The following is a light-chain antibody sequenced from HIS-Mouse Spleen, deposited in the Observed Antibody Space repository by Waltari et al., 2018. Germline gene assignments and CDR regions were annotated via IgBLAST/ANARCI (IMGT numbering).Light chain of an antibody. CDR3: QVWDSSSDRV. CDR1: NLGRNS. CDR2: DDS. J-gene: IGLJ1*01. V-gene: IGLV3-21*02. Sequence: SYVLTQPPSVSVAPGQTARITCGGTNLGRNSVHWYQQKPGQAPVLVVYDDSDRPSGIPERFSGSNSGNTTTLTISRVEAGDEADYYCQVWDSSSDRVFGTGTKVTVL.